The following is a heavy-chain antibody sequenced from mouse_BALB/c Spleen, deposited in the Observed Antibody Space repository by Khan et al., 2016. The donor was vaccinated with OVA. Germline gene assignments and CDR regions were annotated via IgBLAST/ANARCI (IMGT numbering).Heavy chain of an antibody. Sequence: VQLQQSGPELVKPGASVKMSCKASGYTFTSYVMHWVQQKPGLGLEWIGYIYPFNDATKYTEKFKGKATLTSDKSSSTAYLELSSLTSADSAVYYCAPVGNYYVSFAYWGQGTLVTVSA. CDR2: IYPFNDAT. CDR1: GYTFTSYV. D-gene: IGHD1-1*01. CDR3: APVGNYYVSFAY. V-gene: IGHV1S136*01. J-gene: IGHJ3*01.